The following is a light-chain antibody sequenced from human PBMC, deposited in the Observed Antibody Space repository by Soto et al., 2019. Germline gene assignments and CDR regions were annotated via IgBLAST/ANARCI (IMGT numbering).Light chain of an antibody. Sequence: QSALTQPPSASGSPGQSVTISCTGTSSDVGGYNYVSWYQQHPGKAPKLMIYEVSKRTSGVPDRFSGSKSGNTASLTVSGLQAEDEADYCCSSYAGSNNLLFGGGTKLTVL. J-gene: IGLJ2*01. CDR2: EVS. CDR3: SSYAGSNNLL. CDR1: SSDVGGYNY. V-gene: IGLV2-8*01.